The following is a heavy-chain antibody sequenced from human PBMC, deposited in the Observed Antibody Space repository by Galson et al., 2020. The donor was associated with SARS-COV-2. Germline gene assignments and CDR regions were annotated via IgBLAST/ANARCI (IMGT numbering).Heavy chain of an antibody. V-gene: IGHV3-30*04. J-gene: IGHJ6*02. Sequence: GGSLRLSCAASGFPFSSYAMHWVRQPPGKGLEWVAVISYDGFNKFYVESVKARFTISRDNSKNTLFLQMNSLRDEDTALYYCVRDPEPYFYGTHRGNYYHTMNVWGQGTAVTVSS. D-gene: IGHD3-10*01. CDR3: VRDPEPYFYGTHRGNYYHTMNV. CDR1: GFPFSSYA. CDR2: ISYDGFNK.